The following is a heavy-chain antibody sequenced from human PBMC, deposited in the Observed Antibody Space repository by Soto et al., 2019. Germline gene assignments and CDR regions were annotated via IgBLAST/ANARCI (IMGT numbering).Heavy chain of an antibody. CDR3: ARRKPHYDFWTSPVYYYYYYMDV. V-gene: IGHV4-39*01. CDR2: IYYSGST. CDR1: GGSISSSSYY. D-gene: IGHD3-3*01. J-gene: IGHJ6*03. Sequence: QLQLQESGPGLVKPSETLSLTCTVSGGSISSSSYYWGWIRQPPGKGLEWIGSIYYSGSTYYNPSLKSRVTISVDTSKNQFSLKLSSVTAADTAVYYCARRKPHYDFWTSPVYYYYYYMDVWGKGTTVTVSS.